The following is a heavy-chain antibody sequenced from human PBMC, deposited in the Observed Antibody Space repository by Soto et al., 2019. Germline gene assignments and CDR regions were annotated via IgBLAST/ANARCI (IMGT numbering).Heavy chain of an antibody. Sequence: QVQLVQSGAELKKPGSSVRVSCKISGDSFSSYAISWVRQAPGEGLEWVGGIIPIFETANYAQKFQGRVTTTAVGSTTTAYMEVTRLRPEDTAIFYCAASDSSSWQHDYWGQGTLITVSS. D-gene: IGHD6-13*01. CDR3: AASDSSSWQHDY. V-gene: IGHV1-69*01. J-gene: IGHJ4*02. CDR1: GDSFSSYA. CDR2: IIPIFETA.